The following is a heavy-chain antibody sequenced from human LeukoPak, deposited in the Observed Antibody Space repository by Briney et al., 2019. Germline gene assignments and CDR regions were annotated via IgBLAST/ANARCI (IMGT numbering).Heavy chain of an antibody. V-gene: IGHV3-21*01. CDR2: ISSSSSYI. CDR3: ARPNSGSYVGYFDY. D-gene: IGHD1-26*01. Sequence: GGSLRLSCAASGFTFSSYSMNWVRQAPGKGLEWVSSISSSSSYIYYADSVKGRFTISRDNAKNSLYLQMNSLRAEDTAVYYCARPNSGSYVGYFDYWGEGTLVTVSS. J-gene: IGHJ4*02. CDR1: GFTFSSYS.